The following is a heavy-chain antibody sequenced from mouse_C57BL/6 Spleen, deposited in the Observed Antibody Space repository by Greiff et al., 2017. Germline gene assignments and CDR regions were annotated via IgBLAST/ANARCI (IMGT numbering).Heavy chain of an antibody. CDR1: GYAFSSSW. D-gene: IGHD2-2*01. CDR3: VAMVTTRDFDG. CDR2: IYPGDGDT. Sequence: QVQLQQSGPELVKPGASVKISCKASGYAFSSSWMNWVKQRPGKGLEWIGRIYPGDGDTNYNGKFKGKATLTADKSSSTAYMQLSSLTSEDSAVYFCVAMVTTRDFDGWGTGTTVTVSS. V-gene: IGHV1-82*01. J-gene: IGHJ1*03.